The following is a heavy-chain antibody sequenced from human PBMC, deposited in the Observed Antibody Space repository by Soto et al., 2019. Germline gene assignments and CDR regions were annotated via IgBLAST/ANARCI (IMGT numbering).Heavy chain of an antibody. D-gene: IGHD6-19*01. Sequence: QVQLQESGPGLVKPSETLSLTCTVSGGSISSYYWSWIRQPPGKGLEWIGYIYYSGSTNYNPSLKSRVTISVDTSKNQFSLKLSSVTAADTAVYYCASTAHSSGWYSGGFDYWGQGTRVTVSS. V-gene: IGHV4-59*01. CDR1: GGSISSYY. CDR3: ASTAHSSGWYSGGFDY. CDR2: IYYSGST. J-gene: IGHJ4*02.